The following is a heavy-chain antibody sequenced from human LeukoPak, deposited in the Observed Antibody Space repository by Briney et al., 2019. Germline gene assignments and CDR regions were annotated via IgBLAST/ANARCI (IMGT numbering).Heavy chain of an antibody. J-gene: IGHJ4*02. D-gene: IGHD3-3*01. Sequence: ASVKVSCKASGYTFTGYYMHWVRQAPGQGLEWMGRINPNSGGTNYAQKFQGRVTMTRDTSISTAYMELSRLRSDDTAVYYCARGHRITIFGVVIIEGGGYWGQGTLVTVSS. CDR1: GYTFTGYY. CDR2: INPNSGGT. CDR3: ARGHRITIFGVVIIEGGGY. V-gene: IGHV1-2*06.